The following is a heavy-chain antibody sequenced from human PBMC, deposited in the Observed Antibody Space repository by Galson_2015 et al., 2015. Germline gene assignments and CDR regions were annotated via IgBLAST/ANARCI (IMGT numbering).Heavy chain of an antibody. CDR1: GFTFSNSV. D-gene: IGHD6-19*01. V-gene: IGHV3-23*01. CDR2: ISENGGTT. J-gene: IGHJ4*02. Sequence: SLRLSCAASGFTFSNSVMSWVRQAPGQGLEWVSIISENGGTTDYADSVKGRFTISRDNSKHTVYLQMNSLRPEDTVVYYCAKGGHLYSSGWYYPFDYWGQGTLVTVSS. CDR3: AKGGHLYSSGWYYPFDY.